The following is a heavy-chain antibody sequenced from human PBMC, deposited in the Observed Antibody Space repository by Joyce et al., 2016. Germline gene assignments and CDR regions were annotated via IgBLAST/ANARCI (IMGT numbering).Heavy chain of an antibody. CDR3: ARTLTYYFDY. Sequence: QVQLVQSGAEVKKPGASVKVSCKVSGYTFTGYYMHWVRQAPGQGLEWMGWINPKSGGTKYAQKFQGRGTMTRDTAISTAYMELSRLRSDDTAVYYCARTLTYYFDYWGQGTLVTVSS. CDR1: GYTFTGYY. V-gene: IGHV1-2*02. CDR2: INPKSGGT. D-gene: IGHD3-16*01. J-gene: IGHJ4*02.